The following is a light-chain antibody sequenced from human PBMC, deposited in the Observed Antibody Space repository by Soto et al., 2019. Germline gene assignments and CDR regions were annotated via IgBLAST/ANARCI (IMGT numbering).Light chain of an antibody. J-gene: IGLJ1*01. CDR3: CSFASSSTYV. Sequence: QSALTQPASVSGSPGQSITISCTGTSSDVGDYYYVSWYQRHPGKAPELMIYEVVKRSSCVSNRFSGSKSGNTASLTISVLQAEDEADYCCCSFASSSTYVFGTGTKLTVL. V-gene: IGLV2-14*01. CDR2: EVV. CDR1: SSDVGDYYY.